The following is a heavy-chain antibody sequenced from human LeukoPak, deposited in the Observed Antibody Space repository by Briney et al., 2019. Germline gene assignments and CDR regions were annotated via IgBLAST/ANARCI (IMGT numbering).Heavy chain of an antibody. Sequence: SETLSLTCTVSGGSISSGDYYWSWIRQPPGTGLEWIGYIYYSGSTYYNPSLKSRVTISVDASKNQFSLKLSSVTAADTAVYYCARGRYYDSSGYYLDGDYWGQGTLVTVSS. CDR3: ARGRYYDSSGYYLDGDY. CDR2: IYYSGST. V-gene: IGHV4-30-4*01. CDR1: GGSISSGDYY. D-gene: IGHD3-22*01. J-gene: IGHJ4*02.